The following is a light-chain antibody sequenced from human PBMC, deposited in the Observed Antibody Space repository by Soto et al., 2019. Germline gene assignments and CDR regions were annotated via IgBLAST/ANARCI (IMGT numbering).Light chain of an antibody. V-gene: IGKV1-39*01. CDR3: QQSYRTPHT. CDR2: GTS. J-gene: IGKJ2*01. Sequence: DIQMTQSPSALAASVGDRVTITCRASQSIANFLNWYQQKPGKAPKLVIYGTSTLQSGVPSRFSGSGSGTDFTLTINNLQPEDFATYYCQQSYRTPHTFGQGTTGDIK. CDR1: QSIANF.